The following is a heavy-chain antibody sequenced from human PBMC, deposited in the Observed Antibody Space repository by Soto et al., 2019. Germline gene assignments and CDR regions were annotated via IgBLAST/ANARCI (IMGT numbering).Heavy chain of an antibody. CDR1: GFTFNNYA. J-gene: IGHJ4*02. CDR3: AKGRGGSGSLPPRVDF. CDR2: ISGGGDTT. V-gene: IGHV3-23*01. Sequence: EVQLLESGGGLVQPGGSLRLSCAASGFTFNNYAMTWVRQAPGKGLEWVSAISGGGDTTSYADSVKGRFTVSRDGSKNPLYLQMGSLRAEDTALYYCAKGRGGSGSLPPRVDFWGQGTLVTVSS. D-gene: IGHD3-10*01.